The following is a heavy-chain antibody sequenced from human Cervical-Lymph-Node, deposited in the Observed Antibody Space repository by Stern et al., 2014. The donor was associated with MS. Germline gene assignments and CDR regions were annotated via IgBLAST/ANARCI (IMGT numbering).Heavy chain of an antibody. CDR3: ARQRSGARFDN. V-gene: IGHV5-51*01. CDR1: GYIFTNYG. CDR2: LYPGDSDI. D-gene: IGHD1-26*01. J-gene: IGHJ4*02. Sequence: EVQLVESGAEVRKPGAPLKISCKSSGYIFTNYGIAWVRQVPGKGLEWMAVLYPGDSDINYNQAFQGQVTISGDKSIRTAFLQWTSLKASDSAIYYCARQRSGARFDNWGQGTRVTVSS.